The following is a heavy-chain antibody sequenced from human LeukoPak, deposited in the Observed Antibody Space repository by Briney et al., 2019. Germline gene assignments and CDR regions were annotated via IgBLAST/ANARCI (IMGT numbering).Heavy chain of an antibody. CDR1: VGSISSDY. Sequence: SETLSLTCTVSVGSISSDYWSWIRQPPGKGLEWIGYIYYTGSTNYNPSLKSRVTISVDTSRKQFSLNLSSVTAADTAVYYCARHRPHYCSSTSFSAYNWFDPWGQGTLVTVSS. CDR3: ARHRPHYCSSTSFSAYNWFDP. D-gene: IGHD2-2*01. V-gene: IGHV4-59*08. CDR2: IYYTGST. J-gene: IGHJ5*02.